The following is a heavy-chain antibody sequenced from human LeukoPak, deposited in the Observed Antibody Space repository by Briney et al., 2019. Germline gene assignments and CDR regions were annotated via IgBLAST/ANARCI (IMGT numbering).Heavy chain of an antibody. CDR2: MYYSGST. V-gene: IGHV4-59*08. CDR3: ARGYCSSGSCYPEPAFDY. D-gene: IGHD2-15*01. J-gene: IGHJ4*02. Sequence: SETLSLTCTVSGGSISTYYWSWIRQPPGKGLEWIGSMYYSGSTNYKPSLKSRVTISVDTSKNQFSLKLSSVTAADTAVYYCARGYCSSGSCYPEPAFDYWGQGTLVTVSS. CDR1: GGSISTYY.